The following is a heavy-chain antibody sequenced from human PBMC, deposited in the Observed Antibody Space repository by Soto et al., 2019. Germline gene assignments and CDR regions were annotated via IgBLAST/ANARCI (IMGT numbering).Heavy chain of an antibody. J-gene: IGHJ5*02. CDR1: GFTFRAYS. CDR3: ARDPVYGDGKGAFGP. D-gene: IGHD4-17*01. Sequence: GGSLRLSCAPSGFTFRAYSMSWVRQAPGTGLEWISGITQNSNSKYYADSVKGRFTISRDDSKNMLFLQMNSLRVEDTATYYCARDPVYGDGKGAFGPWGLGTLVTVSS. V-gene: IGHV3-23*01. CDR2: ITQNSNSK.